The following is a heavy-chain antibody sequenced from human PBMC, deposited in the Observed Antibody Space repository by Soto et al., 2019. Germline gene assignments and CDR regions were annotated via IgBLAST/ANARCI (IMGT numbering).Heavy chain of an antibody. CDR2: IKQDGSEK. CDR1: GFTFSSYW. D-gene: IGHD3-9*01. Sequence: GGSLRLSCAASGFTFSSYWMSWVRQAPGKGLEWVANIKQDGSEKYYVDSVKGRFTISRDNAKNSLYLQMNSLRAEDTAVYYCARPVYYDILTGYSDWGQGTLVTVSS. J-gene: IGHJ4*02. CDR3: ARPVYYDILTGYSD. V-gene: IGHV3-7*01.